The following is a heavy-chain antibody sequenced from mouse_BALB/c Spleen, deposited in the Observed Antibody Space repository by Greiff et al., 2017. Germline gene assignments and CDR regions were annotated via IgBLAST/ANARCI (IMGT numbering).Heavy chain of an antibody. J-gene: IGHJ4*01. Sequence: EVKLEESGGGLVQPGGSLKLSCAASGFTFSSYTMSWVRQTPEKRLEWVAYISNGGGSTYYPDTVKGRFTISRDNAKNTLYLQMSSLKSEDTAMYYCASIEGYAMDYWGQGTSVTVSS. V-gene: IGHV5-12-2*01. CDR2: ISNGGGST. CDR1: GFTFSSYT. CDR3: ASIEGYAMDY.